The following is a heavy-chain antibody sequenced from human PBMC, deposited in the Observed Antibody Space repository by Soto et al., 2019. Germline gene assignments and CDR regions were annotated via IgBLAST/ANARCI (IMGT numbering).Heavy chain of an antibody. D-gene: IGHD6-13*01. V-gene: IGHV2-5*02. Sequence: QITLKESGPTLVKPTQTLTLTCTFSGFSLSNSGVGVGWIRQPPGKALEWLALIYWDDDKRYSPSLKSRLTITKATSKNQLVLTMTNMDPVDTATYYFAHRRSSSSTYYFDYWGQGTLVTVSS. CDR3: AHRRSSSSTYYFDY. J-gene: IGHJ4*02. CDR1: GFSLSNSGVG. CDR2: IYWDDDK.